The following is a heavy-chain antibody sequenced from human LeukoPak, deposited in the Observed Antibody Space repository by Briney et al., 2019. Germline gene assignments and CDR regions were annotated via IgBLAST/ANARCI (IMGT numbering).Heavy chain of an antibody. CDR1: GFPFSSYG. V-gene: IGHV3-7*03. D-gene: IGHD3-22*01. CDR3: AGTYYYDSSGFYPEFFQH. Sequence: GGSLRLSCAASGFPFSSYGMHWVRQAPGKGLEWVANIKQDGSAKYYVDSLKGRFTISRDNAKNSLYLQMNSLRAEDTALYYCAGTYYYDSSGFYPEFFQHWGQGTLVIISS. CDR2: IKQDGSAK. J-gene: IGHJ1*01.